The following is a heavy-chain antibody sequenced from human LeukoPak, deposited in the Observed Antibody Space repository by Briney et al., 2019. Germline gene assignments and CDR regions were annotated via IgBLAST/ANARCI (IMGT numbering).Heavy chain of an antibody. CDR1: AYSISSGYY. CDR3: ARQTGSGLFILP. J-gene: IGHJ4*02. V-gene: IGHV4-38-2*02. CDR2: IYHSGST. Sequence: SETLSLTCTVSAYSISSGYYWGWIRQPPGKGLECIGTIYHSGSTYYNASLKSRVSISVDTSKNQFSLRLTSVTAADTAVYYCARQTGSGLFILPGGQGKLVTVSS. D-gene: IGHD3-10*01.